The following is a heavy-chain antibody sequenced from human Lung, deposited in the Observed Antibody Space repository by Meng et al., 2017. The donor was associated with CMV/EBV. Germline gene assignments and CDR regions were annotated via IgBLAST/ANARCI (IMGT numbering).Heavy chain of an antibody. D-gene: IGHD6-13*01. CDR2: IYYSGST. CDR1: GGSISSYY. V-gene: IGHV4-59*01. J-gene: IGHJ6*02. Sequence: SETXSLTCTVSGGSISSYYWSWIRQPPGKGLEWIGYIYYSGSTNYNPSLKSRVTISVDTSKNQFSLKLSSVTAADTAVHYCARLYSSSWFLPSGMDVWGQGTXVTVSS. CDR3: ARLYSSSWFLPSGMDV.